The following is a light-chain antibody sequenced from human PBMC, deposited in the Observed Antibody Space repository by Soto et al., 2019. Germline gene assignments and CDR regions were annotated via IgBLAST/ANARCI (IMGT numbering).Light chain of an antibody. CDR2: DVF. J-gene: IGKJ4*01. V-gene: IGKV3-11*01. CDR1: QSVNNY. Sequence: EIVLTQSPATLSLSPGERATLSCRASQSVNNYLAWYQQKPGQAPRLLIYDVFNRATGIPARFSGSGSGTDFTLTISRLEPEEFAVYYCQQRSNWPWLTFGGGTRVEIK. CDR3: QQRSNWPWLT.